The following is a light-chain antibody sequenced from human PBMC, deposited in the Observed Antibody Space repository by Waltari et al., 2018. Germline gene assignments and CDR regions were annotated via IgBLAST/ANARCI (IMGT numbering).Light chain of an antibody. CDR3: QQYNDWPPLT. V-gene: IGKV3-15*01. J-gene: IGKJ4*02. Sequence: VMTQSPATLSVSPGERATLSCTASQSVSSFLAWYQQKPGQAPRLLSYCASTSATGIPARFSGSGSGTEFTHTISSLQSEDFAVYYCQQYNDWPPLTFGGGTKVEIK. CDR2: CAS. CDR1: QSVSSF.